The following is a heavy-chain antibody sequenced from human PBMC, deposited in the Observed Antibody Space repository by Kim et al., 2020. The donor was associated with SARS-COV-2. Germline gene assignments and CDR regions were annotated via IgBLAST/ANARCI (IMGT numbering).Heavy chain of an antibody. CDR2: INHSGST. J-gene: IGHJ4*02. CDR3: ARGKGGYSSGWYHPHFDY. CDR1: GGSFSGYY. Sequence: SETLSLTCAVYGGSFSGYYWSWIRQPPGKGLEWIGEINHSGSTNYNPSLKSRVTISVDTSKNQFSLKLSSVTAADTAVYYCARGKGGYSSGWYHPHFDYWGQGTLVTVSS. V-gene: IGHV4-34*01. D-gene: IGHD6-19*01.